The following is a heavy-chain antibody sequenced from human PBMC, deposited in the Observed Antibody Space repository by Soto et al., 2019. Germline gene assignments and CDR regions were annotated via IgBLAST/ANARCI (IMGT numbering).Heavy chain of an antibody. Sequence: GASVKVSCKASGGTFSSYTISWVRQAPGQGLEWMGRIIPILGIANYAQKFQGRVTITADKSTSTAYMELSSLRSEVSAVSSCARVYTYTIHDALPFWGHGTLVTVSS. CDR1: GGTFSSYT. J-gene: IGHJ4*01. CDR3: ARVYTYTIHDALPF. V-gene: IGHV1-69*02. D-gene: IGHD1-1*01. CDR2: IIPILGIA.